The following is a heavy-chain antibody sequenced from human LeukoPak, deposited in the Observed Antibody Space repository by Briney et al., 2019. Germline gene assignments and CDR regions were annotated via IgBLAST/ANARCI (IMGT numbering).Heavy chain of an antibody. CDR2: INPNSGGT. V-gene: IGHV1-2*02. D-gene: IGHD6-13*01. CDR3: ARDRRVYSRTMMGY. CDR1: GYTFTGYY. Sequence: ASVKVSCKASGYTFTGYYMHWVRQAPGQGLEWMGWINPNSGGTNYAQKFQGRVTITRDTSISTAYMELSRLRSDDTAVYYCARDRRVYSRTMMGYWGQGTLVAVSS. J-gene: IGHJ4*02.